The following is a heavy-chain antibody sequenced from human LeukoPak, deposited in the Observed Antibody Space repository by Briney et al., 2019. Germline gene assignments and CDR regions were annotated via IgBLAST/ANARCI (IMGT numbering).Heavy chain of an antibody. CDR2: TSVSILYI. V-gene: IGHV3-21*01. CDR3: ATSRGYNSRYRALELPPSPID. D-gene: IGHD5-18*01. CDR1: GFTSSSYS. Sequence: GGCLRLSCAASGFTSSSYSMNWGRPGPGEWVEWGSSTSVSILYIYYADSVKGPFTLSTDHAKNSLCMQMNSLRAEATAAYYCATSRGYNSRYRALELPPSPIDWGQGTLVTVSS. J-gene: IGHJ4*02.